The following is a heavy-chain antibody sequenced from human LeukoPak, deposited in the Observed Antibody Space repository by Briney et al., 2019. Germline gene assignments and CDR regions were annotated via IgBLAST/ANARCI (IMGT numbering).Heavy chain of an antibody. D-gene: IGHD3-9*01. Sequence: ASVKVSCKTSGYTFTSYAISWVRQAPGQGLECMGWISTYTGNTDYAQKFQGRVTITADESTSTAYMELSSLRPEDTAVYYCARGPPDYDILTGYYYTVFDYWGQGTLVTVSS. CDR2: ISTYTGNT. V-gene: IGHV1-18*01. CDR3: ARGPPDYDILTGYYYTVFDY. J-gene: IGHJ4*02. CDR1: GYTFTSYA.